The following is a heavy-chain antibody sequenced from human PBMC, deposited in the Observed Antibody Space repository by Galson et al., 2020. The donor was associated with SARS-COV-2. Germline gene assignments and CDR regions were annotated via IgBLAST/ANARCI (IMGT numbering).Heavy chain of an antibody. CDR2: ISSSGSTI. Sequence: GSLRLSCAASGFTFSDYYMSWIRQAPGKGLEWVSYISSSGSTIYYADSVKGRFTISRDNAKNSLYLQMNSLRAEDTAVYYCARMGYCSSTSCYYYYYGMDVWGQGTTVTVSS. CDR3: ARMGYCSSTSCYYYYYGMDV. J-gene: IGHJ6*02. V-gene: IGHV3-11*01. D-gene: IGHD2-2*01. CDR1: GFTFSDYY.